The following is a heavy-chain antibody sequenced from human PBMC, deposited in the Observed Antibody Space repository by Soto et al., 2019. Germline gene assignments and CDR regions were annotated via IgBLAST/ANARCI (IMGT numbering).Heavy chain of an antibody. D-gene: IGHD3-10*01. J-gene: IGHJ5*02. CDR2: ISAYNGNT. Sequence: QVQLVQSGAEVKKPGASVKVSCKASGYTFTSYGISWVRQAPGQGLEWMGWISAYNGNTNYAQKHQGRVTMTTDTSTSTAYMELRSLRSDDTAVYYCARDSRVAVRGVLGDWFDPWGQGTLVTVSS. V-gene: IGHV1-18*01. CDR1: GYTFTSYG. CDR3: ARDSRVAVRGVLGDWFDP.